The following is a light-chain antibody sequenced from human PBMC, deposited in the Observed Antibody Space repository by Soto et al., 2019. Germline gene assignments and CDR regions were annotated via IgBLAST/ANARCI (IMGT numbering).Light chain of an antibody. CDR1: QGISNY. J-gene: IGKJ1*01. CDR2: SAS. Sequence: DIQMTQSPSSLSASVGDRVTITCRASQGISNYLAWYKQKPGKVPQLLIYSASVLQSGVPSRFSGSGSETDFTLTISSLQPEDVATYYCQKYNSALWTLGQGTKVEIK. V-gene: IGKV1-27*01. CDR3: QKYNSALWT.